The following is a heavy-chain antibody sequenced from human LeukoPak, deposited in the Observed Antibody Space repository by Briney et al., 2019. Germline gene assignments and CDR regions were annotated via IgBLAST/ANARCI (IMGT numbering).Heavy chain of an antibody. J-gene: IGHJ1*01. V-gene: IGHV3-49*01. Sequence: GGSLRLSCTTSGFTFGDYAMTWIRQAPGKGMEWVGFIRIKTLGETTLYAASVKGRFTISRDGSKGFAYLQMNSLKTEDSAVYYCTRDYQNEYWGQGTLVTVSS. CDR1: GFTFGDYA. CDR3: TRDYQNEY. CDR2: IRIKTLGETT. D-gene: IGHD3-16*02.